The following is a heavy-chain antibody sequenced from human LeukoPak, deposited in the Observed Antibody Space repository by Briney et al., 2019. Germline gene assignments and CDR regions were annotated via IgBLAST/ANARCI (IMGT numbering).Heavy chain of an antibody. D-gene: IGHD5-24*01. CDR1: GFTVSSNY. J-gene: IGHJ4*02. Sequence: PGGSLRLSCAASGFTVSSNYMSWVRQAPGKGLEWVSVIYSGGSTYYADSVKGRFTISRDNSKNTLYLQMNSLRAEDTAVYYCAXXXXYYXTXXPRDGYTPLDYWGQGTLVTVSS. CDR2: IYSGGST. CDR3: AXXXXYYXTXXPRDGYTPLDY. V-gene: IGHV3-53*01.